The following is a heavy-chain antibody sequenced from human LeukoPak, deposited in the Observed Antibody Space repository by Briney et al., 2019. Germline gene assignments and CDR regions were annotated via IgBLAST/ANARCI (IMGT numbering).Heavy chain of an antibody. V-gene: IGHV4-59*01. D-gene: IGHD3-16*01. J-gene: IGHJ3*02. CDR1: GGSISSYF. CDR2: VYYSGST. Sequence: PSETLSLTCTVSGGSISSYFWSWIRQPPGKGLEWIGYVYYSGSTNYNPSLKSRVTISVDTSKKQFALKLSSATAADTAVYYCARVLDLSKRGLDAFDIWGQGTMVTVSS. CDR3: ARVLDLSKRGLDAFDI.